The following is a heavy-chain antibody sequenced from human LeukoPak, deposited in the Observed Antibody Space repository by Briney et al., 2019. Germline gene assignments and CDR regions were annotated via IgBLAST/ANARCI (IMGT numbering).Heavy chain of an antibody. CDR2: ISSSNI. Sequence: PGGSLRLSCAASGFTFSSYSMNWVRQAPGKGLEWVSSISSSNIYYADSVKGRFIISRDNAKNSLYLQMNSLRAEDTAVYYCAREGHGDFSFDYWGQGTLVTVSS. V-gene: IGHV3-21*01. J-gene: IGHJ4*02. CDR3: AREGHGDFSFDY. CDR1: GFTFSSYS. D-gene: IGHD4-17*01.